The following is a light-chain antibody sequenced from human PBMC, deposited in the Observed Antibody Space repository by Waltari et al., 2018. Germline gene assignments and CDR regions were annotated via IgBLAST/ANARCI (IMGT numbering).Light chain of an antibody. J-gene: IGKJ4*01. V-gene: IGKV3-20*01. Sequence: NVLTQSPDTLSLSPGERAPLSCRASQSVSSISLAWHQQQPGQAPRLLIYGTSGRATGFPDRFSGSGSGTDFTLTISRLGPEDFAVYHCQQYDGSAVTFGGGTKVEIK. CDR3: QQYDGSAVT. CDR1: QSVSSIS. CDR2: GTS.